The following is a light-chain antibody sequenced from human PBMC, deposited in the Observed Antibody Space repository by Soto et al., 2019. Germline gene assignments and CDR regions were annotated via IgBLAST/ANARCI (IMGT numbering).Light chain of an antibody. V-gene: IGKV3-15*01. CDR2: GAA. J-gene: IGKJ1*01. CDR3: QQYHNWPA. CDR1: QSVFSS. Sequence: EIVMTQSPATLSVPPGERATLSCRASQSVFSSLAWFQQKPGQAPRLLIYGAATRATGIPARFSGSGSGTEFTLTISSLQSEDLAVYYCQQYHNWPAFGQGTKV.